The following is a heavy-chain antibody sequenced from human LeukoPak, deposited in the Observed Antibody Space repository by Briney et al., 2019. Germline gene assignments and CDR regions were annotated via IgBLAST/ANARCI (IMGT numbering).Heavy chain of an antibody. Sequence: GGSLRLSCAAAGFTFSSYAMHWVRQVAGKGLEWVSGISGSGESKFYADSVKGRFTVSRDNSKNTLYLQMNSLRVEDTAVYYCARGGYDWDTDAGWFDPWGLGTLVTVSS. CDR1: GFTFSSYA. CDR3: ARGGYDWDTDAGWFDP. CDR2: ISGSGESK. V-gene: IGHV3-23*01. D-gene: IGHD5-12*01. J-gene: IGHJ5*02.